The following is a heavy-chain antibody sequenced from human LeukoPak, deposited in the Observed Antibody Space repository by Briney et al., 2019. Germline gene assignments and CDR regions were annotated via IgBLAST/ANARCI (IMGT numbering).Heavy chain of an antibody. V-gene: IGHV4-38-2*01. Sequence: SETLSLTCAVSGYSISSGYYWGWIRQPPGKGLEWIGSIYHSGSTYYNPSLKSRVTISVDTSKNQFSLKLSSVTAADTAVYYCARAHVVSVRLGTWGQGTLVTVS. J-gene: IGHJ5*02. CDR3: ARAHVVSVRLGT. CDR1: GYSISSGYY. D-gene: IGHD2-15*01. CDR2: IYHSGST.